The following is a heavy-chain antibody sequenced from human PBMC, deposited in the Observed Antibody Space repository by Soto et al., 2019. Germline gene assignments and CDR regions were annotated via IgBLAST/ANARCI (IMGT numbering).Heavy chain of an antibody. J-gene: IGHJ4*02. CDR3: EKDSGYPAAFDY. D-gene: IGHD5-18*01. CDR2: ISYDGSNK. CDR1: GFTFSSYG. V-gene: IGHV3-30*18. Sequence: GGSLRLSCAASGFTFSSYGMHWVRQAPGKGLEWVAVISYDGSNKYYADSVKGRFTISRDNSKNTLYLQMNSLRAEDTAVYYCEKDSGYPAAFDYWGQGTLVTVSS.